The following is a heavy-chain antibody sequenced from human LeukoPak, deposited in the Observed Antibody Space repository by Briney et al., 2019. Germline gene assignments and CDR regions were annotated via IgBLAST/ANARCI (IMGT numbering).Heavy chain of an antibody. CDR1: GFTFSSYA. V-gene: IGHV3-23*01. Sequence: PGGSLRLSCAASGFTFSSYAMNWVRQAQGKGLEWVSFIESSAGRTYYVDSVKGRFTISRDNSKDTLHLQMNSLRVEDTAVYYCAKGHGDNSVYDSWGQGTLVTVSS. D-gene: IGHD4-17*01. CDR2: IESSAGRT. J-gene: IGHJ5*01. CDR3: AKGHGDNSVYDS.